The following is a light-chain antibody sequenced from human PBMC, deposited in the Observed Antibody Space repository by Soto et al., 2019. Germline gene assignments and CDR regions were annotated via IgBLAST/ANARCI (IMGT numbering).Light chain of an antibody. CDR1: QDISNF. V-gene: IGKV1-5*01. J-gene: IGKJ2*01. CDR3: QLHDDFSHAT. Sequence: DIQMTQSPSTLSASVGDRVTISCRASQDISNFLAWYQHKPGKAPKLLIYDASTLQTGVPSRFRGSGSGTEFTLTISGLQPDDFATYFCQLHDDFSHATFGQGTKVDI. CDR2: DAS.